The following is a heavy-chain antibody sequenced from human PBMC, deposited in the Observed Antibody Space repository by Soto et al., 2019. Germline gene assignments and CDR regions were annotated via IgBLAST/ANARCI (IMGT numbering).Heavy chain of an antibody. CDR1: EFTFDNYA. Sequence: EVQLVESGGGLVQPGRSLRLSCAASEFTFDNYAMHWVRQAPGKCLAWVSGISWNSGTLVYADSVKGRFTISRDNAKNSLFLQMNSLRPEDTALYFCAKGRTRPLELGSFGDNAFDVWGQGTMVTVSS. J-gene: IGHJ3*01. V-gene: IGHV3-9*01. D-gene: IGHD3-10*01. CDR2: ISWNSGTL. CDR3: AKGRTRPLELGSFGDNAFDV.